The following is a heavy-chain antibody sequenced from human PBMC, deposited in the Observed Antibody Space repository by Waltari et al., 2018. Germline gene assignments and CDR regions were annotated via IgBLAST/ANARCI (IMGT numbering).Heavy chain of an antibody. D-gene: IGHD2-15*01. CDR3: VRLPTGGGWFVY. CDR1: GYDFGDYW. V-gene: IGHV5-51*01. Sequence: EVQLVQSGAEVKKPGESLKISCKGSGYDFGDYWIGWVRQMPGKGLEWMGNIFPGESDTRYSPSCEGQVTISVDKSISTAYLQWKSLKSSDTAMYFCVRLPTGGGWFVYWGQGTLVTVSS. J-gene: IGHJ4*02. CDR2: IFPGESDT.